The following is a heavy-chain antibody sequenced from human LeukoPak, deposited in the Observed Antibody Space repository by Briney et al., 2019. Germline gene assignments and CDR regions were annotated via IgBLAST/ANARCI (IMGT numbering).Heavy chain of an antibody. Sequence: GGSLRLSCAASGFTFSAYGIHWVRQAPGKGLDWVAVILYDGSNTYYADSVKGRFTISRDNSKNTLYLQMNSLGAEDTALYYCARDGNSGYAHYLYYGMDVWGQGTTVTVSS. V-gene: IGHV3-30*19. CDR3: ARDGNSGYAHYLYYGMDV. D-gene: IGHD5-12*01. CDR2: ILYDGSNT. CDR1: GFTFSAYG. J-gene: IGHJ6*02.